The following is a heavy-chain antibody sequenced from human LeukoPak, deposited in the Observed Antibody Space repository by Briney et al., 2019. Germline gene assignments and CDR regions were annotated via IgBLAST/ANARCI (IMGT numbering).Heavy chain of an antibody. CDR2: INPNSGGT. V-gene: IGHV1-2*02. CDR3: ARPLSSGWYPYFDY. CDR1: RYTFTGYY. Sequence: ASVKVSCKASRYTFTGYYMHWVRQAPGQGLEWMGWINPNSGGTNYAQKFQGRVTMTRDTSISTAYMELSRLRSDDTAVYYCARPLSSGWYPYFDYWGQGTLVTVSS. D-gene: IGHD6-19*01. J-gene: IGHJ4*02.